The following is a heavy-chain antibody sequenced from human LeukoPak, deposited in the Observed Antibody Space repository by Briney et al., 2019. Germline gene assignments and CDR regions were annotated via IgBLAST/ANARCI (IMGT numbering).Heavy chain of an antibody. J-gene: IGHJ4*02. D-gene: IGHD3-9*01. Sequence: PGGSLRLSCAASGFTFSSYEMNWVRQAPGKGLEWVAHISSGGNVEYYLDSVRGRFTMSRDNAKSLLFLQMNSLRAADTAVYYCARDTLNGPFVISLDYWGQGALVTVSS. CDR2: ISSGGNVE. V-gene: IGHV3-48*03. CDR3: ARDTLNGPFVISLDY. CDR1: GFTFSSYE.